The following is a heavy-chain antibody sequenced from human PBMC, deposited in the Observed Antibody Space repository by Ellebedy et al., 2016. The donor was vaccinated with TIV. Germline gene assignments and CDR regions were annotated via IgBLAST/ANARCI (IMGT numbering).Heavy chain of an antibody. CDR1: GGSISSYY. CDR3: ARGRKGCSYGAPQKYYFDY. CDR2: IYTSGST. D-gene: IGHD5-18*01. Sequence: SETLSLXCTVSGGSISSYYWSWIRQPAGKGLEWIGRIYTSGSTNYNPSLKSRVTMSVDTSKNQFSLKLSSVTAADTAVYYCARGRKGCSYGAPQKYYFDYWGQGTLVTVSS. J-gene: IGHJ4*02. V-gene: IGHV4-4*07.